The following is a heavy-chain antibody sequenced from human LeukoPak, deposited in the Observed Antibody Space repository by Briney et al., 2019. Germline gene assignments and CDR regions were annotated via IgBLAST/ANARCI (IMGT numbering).Heavy chain of an antibody. CDR3: ARGRARGYSYGWFFDY. CDR2: INHSGST. V-gene: IGHV4-34*01. D-gene: IGHD5-18*01. J-gene: IGHJ4*02. Sequence: SETLSLTCAVYGGSFSGYYWSWIRQPPGKGLEWIGEINHSGSTNYNPSLKSRVTISVDTSKNQFSLKLSSVTAADTAVYYCARGRARGYSYGWFFDYWGQGTLVTVSS. CDR1: GGSFSGYY.